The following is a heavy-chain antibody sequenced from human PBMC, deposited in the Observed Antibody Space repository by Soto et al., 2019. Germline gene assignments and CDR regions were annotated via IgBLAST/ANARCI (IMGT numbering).Heavy chain of an antibody. Sequence: AAVKVSCKAARYTFTSYDTHWGRRSTVQGLEWMGWMNPNSGNTGYPQKFQGRVTMTRKTAMITAYTELISLRSEGTAVYYCARRRISGYYTTDALDIWGQGTMVTAS. CDR1: RYTFTSYD. CDR2: MNPNSGNT. V-gene: IGHV1-8*01. CDR3: ARRRISGYYTTDALDI. D-gene: IGHD3-3*01. J-gene: IGHJ3*02.